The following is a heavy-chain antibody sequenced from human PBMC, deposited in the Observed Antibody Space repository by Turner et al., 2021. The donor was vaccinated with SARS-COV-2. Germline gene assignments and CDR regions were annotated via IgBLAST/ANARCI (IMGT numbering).Heavy chain of an antibody. V-gene: IGHV3-74*01. CDR1: GFTFRRYW. D-gene: IGHD6-13*01. J-gene: IGHJ6*02. Sequence: EVQLVESGGGLVQPGGSLRLSCAASGFTFRRYWMHWVRQAPGKGLVWVSRINSDGSSTSYADSVKGRFTISRDNAKNTLYLQMNSLRAEDTAVYYCARVGIAAAGPTFYYYYYGMDVWGQGTTVTVSS. CDR2: INSDGSST. CDR3: ARVGIAAAGPTFYYYYYGMDV.